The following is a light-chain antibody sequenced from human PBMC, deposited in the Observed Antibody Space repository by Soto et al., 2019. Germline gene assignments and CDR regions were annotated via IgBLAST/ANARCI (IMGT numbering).Light chain of an antibody. V-gene: IGLV2-23*01. CDR3: CSYAGTSFWV. J-gene: IGLJ3*02. CDR2: EGT. CDR1: SSDVGTYKF. Sequence: QSALTQPASVSGSPGQSITISCTGTSSDVGTYKFVSWYQQHPGKVPTLMIHEGTKRPSGVSNRFSGSKSGNTATLTISGLQPEAEANYYCCSYAGTSFWVFGGGTKLTVL.